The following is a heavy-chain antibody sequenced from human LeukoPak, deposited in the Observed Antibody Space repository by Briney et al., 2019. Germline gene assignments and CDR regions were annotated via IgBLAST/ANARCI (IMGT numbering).Heavy chain of an antibody. CDR3: ATSTRRWYEYYFDY. J-gene: IGHJ4*02. CDR2: INPSSGGT. CDR1: GYTFTGYY. Sequence: ASVKVSCKASGYTFTGYYMHWVRQAPGQGLEWMGWINPSSGGTNYAQKFQGRVTMTRDTSISTAYMELSRLRSDDTAVYYCATSTRRWYEYYFDYWGQGTLVTVSS. D-gene: IGHD4-23*01. V-gene: IGHV1-2*02.